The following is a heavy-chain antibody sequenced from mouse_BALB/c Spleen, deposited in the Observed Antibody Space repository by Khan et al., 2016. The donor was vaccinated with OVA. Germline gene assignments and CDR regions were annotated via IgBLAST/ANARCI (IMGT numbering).Heavy chain of an antibody. Sequence: EVQLQQSGPELMKPGASVKISCKASGYSFTSYYIHWIMQSHGKSLEWIGYIDPFSGGIPYNQKFKGKATLTVDKSSSTAYIYFSNLTSEDSAVYYCTRHGYVAWFTYGGQGTLVTVSA. CDR2: IDPFSGGI. V-gene: IGHV1S135*01. D-gene: IGHD2-2*01. CDR3: TRHGYVAWFTY. CDR1: GYSFTSYY. J-gene: IGHJ3*01.